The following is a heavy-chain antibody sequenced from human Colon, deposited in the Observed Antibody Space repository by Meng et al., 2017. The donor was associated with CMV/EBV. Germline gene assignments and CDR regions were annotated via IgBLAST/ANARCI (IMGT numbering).Heavy chain of an antibody. J-gene: IGHJ4*02. CDR2: IYSGGST. V-gene: IGHV3-66*02. CDR1: GFTFSSYA. Sequence: GGSLRLSCAASGFTFSSYAMHWVRQPAGKGLEWVAIIYSGGSTSYGGSVKGRFTISRDISRNMVYLQMNSLRSDDTAVYYCARDTSGAGMDHWGQGTVVTVSS. D-gene: IGHD1-26*01. CDR3: ARDTSGAGMDH.